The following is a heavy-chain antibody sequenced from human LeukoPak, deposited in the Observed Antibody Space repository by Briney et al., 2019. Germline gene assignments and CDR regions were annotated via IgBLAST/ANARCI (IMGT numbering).Heavy chain of an antibody. CDR2: ISGNGVNT. Sequence: PGGSLTLACAASGFTFSDYAMSWVRQAPGRGLGWGLLISGNGVNTYYADSVKGRFTVSRDNSKTTLYLHMSRLRAPDTAVYYCARRYGSETYYTPLFDYWGQGTPVTASS. V-gene: IGHV3-23*01. D-gene: IGHD3-10*01. CDR1: GFTFSDYA. CDR3: ARRYGSETYYTPLFDY. J-gene: IGHJ4*02.